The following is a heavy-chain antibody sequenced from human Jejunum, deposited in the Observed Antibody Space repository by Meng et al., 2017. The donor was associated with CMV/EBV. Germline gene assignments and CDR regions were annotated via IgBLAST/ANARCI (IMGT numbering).Heavy chain of an antibody. CDR3: ARDGVSSVTDLDY. Sequence: KDSRFTLSAYYMYWVRQAPGQGLECMGWINPKAGGTGSVQKFKGRVSMNRDTSVSTIYMELGGLRPDDTAVYYCARDGVSSVTDLDYWGQGTLVTVSS. CDR2: INPKAGGT. J-gene: IGHJ4*02. D-gene: IGHD2-8*01. CDR1: RFTLSAYY. V-gene: IGHV1-2*02.